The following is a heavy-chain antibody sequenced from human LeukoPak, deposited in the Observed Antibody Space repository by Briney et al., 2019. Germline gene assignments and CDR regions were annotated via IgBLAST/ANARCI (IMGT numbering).Heavy chain of an antibody. J-gene: IGHJ5*02. CDR3: TRIQWLGEYNWFDP. V-gene: IGHV3-73*01. D-gene: IGHD6-19*01. CDR2: IRSKANFYAT. Sequence: GGSLKLSCAASGFTFSGSAMHWVRQASGKGLEWVGRIRSKANFYATAYAASVKGRLTISRDDSKNTAYLQMNSLKTEDTAVYYCTRIQWLGEYNWFDPWGQGTLVTVSS. CDR1: GFTFSGSA.